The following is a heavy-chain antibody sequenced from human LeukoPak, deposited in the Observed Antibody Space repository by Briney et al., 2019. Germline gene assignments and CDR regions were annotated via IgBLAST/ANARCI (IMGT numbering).Heavy chain of an antibody. V-gene: IGHV3-7*03. CDR1: GFTFSSYK. Sequence: GGSLRLSCAASGFTFSSYKMNWVRQAPGKGLEWVANIKQDGSEKYYVDSVKGRFTISRDNAKNSLYLQMNSLRAEDTAVYYCARFYGSGSYDPPDYFDYWGQGTLVTVSS. CDR2: IKQDGSEK. D-gene: IGHD3-10*01. CDR3: ARFYGSGSYDPPDYFDY. J-gene: IGHJ4*02.